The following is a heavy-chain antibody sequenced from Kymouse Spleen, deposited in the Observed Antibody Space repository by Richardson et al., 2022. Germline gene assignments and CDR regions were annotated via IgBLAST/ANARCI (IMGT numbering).Heavy chain of an antibody. CDR2: INHSGST. CDR3: AREEAARQGYWFDP. D-gene: IGHD6-6*01. V-gene: IGHV4-34*01. J-gene: IGHJ5*02. Sequence: QVQLQQWGAGLLKPSETLSLTCAVYGGSFSGYYWSWIRQPPGKGLEWIGEINHSGSTNYNPSLKSRVTISVDTSKNQFSLKLSSVTAADTAVYYCAREEAARQGYWFDPWGQGTLVTVSS. CDR1: GGSFSGYY.